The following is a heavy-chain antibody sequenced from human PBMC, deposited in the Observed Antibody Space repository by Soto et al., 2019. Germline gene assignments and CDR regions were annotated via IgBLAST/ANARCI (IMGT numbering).Heavy chain of an antibody. V-gene: IGHV1-18*01. CDR3: AREEIAVAGTGYYFDY. CDR2: ISAYNGNT. D-gene: IGHD6-19*01. Sequence: ASVKVSCKASGYTFTSYVISWVRQAPGQGLEWMGWISAYNGNTNYAQKLQGRVTMTTDTSTSTAYMELRSLRSDDTAVYYCAREEIAVAGTGYYFDYWGQGTLVTVSS. CDR1: GYTFTSYV. J-gene: IGHJ4*02.